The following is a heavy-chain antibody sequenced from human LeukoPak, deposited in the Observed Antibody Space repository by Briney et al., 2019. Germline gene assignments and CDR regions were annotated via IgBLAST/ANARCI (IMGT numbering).Heavy chain of an antibody. CDR2: ITSSGPTA. CDR3: ARLGFCSDGSCYSLDY. CDR1: GFTFINYE. V-gene: IGHV3-48*03. J-gene: IGHJ4*02. D-gene: IGHD2-15*01. Sequence: GGSLRLSCAASGFTFINYEINWVPQAPGMGLEWVSYITSSGPTAFYADSVKGRFNISRDNAQNSLFLQMNSLTAEDTAIYYCARLGFCSDGSCYSLDYWGQGILVTVSS.